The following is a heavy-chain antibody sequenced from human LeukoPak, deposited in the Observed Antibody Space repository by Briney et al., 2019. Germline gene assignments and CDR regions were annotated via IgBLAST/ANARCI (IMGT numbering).Heavy chain of an antibody. Sequence: ASVKVSCKASVYTFTSYGISWVRQAPGQGLEWMGWISAYNGNTNYAQKLQGRVTMTTDTSTSTAYMELRSLRSDDTAVYYCARTYSGYDLPDYWGQGTLVTVSS. V-gene: IGHV1-18*01. D-gene: IGHD5-12*01. CDR1: VYTFTSYG. CDR2: ISAYNGNT. J-gene: IGHJ4*02. CDR3: ARTYSGYDLPDY.